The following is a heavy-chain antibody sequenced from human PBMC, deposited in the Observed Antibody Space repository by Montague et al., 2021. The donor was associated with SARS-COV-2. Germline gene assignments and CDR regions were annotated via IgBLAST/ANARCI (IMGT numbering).Heavy chain of an antibody. CDR1: GFTFNNYA. CDR3: VRASLIKARIAVAGTTVY. D-gene: IGHD6-19*01. Sequence: SLRLSCAASGFTFNNYAMHWVRQAPGKGLEWVAIIPYDGSNKYYADSVKGRFAISRDNSKNTLYLRMNSLRAEDTAVYYCVRASLIKARIAVAGTTVYWGQGTLVTISS. V-gene: IGHV3-30*09. CDR2: IPYDGSNK. J-gene: IGHJ4*02.